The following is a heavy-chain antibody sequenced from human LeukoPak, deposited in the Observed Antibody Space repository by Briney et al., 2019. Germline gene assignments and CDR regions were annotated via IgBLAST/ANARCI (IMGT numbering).Heavy chain of an antibody. CDR1: GYTFTGYY. V-gene: IGHV1-2*02. CDR3: ARDLIQLTNWFDP. J-gene: IGHJ5*02. Sequence: ASVKVSCKASGYTFTGYYRHWVRQAPGQGPEWMGWINPNSGGTNYAQKFQGRVTMTRDTSISTAYMELSRLRSDDTAVYCCARDLIQLTNWFDPWGQGTLVTVSS. CDR2: INPNSGGT. D-gene: IGHD1-1*01.